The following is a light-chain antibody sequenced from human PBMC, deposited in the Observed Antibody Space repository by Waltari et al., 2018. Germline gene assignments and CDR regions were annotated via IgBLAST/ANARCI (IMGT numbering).Light chain of an antibody. CDR2: DVS. V-gene: IGLV2-14*01. CDR3: SSYTSSSTLVV. Sequence: QSALTQPASVSGYPGQSITISCTGTSSDIGAYNYVSWYQQHPGKAPKLMIYDVSKRPSGVSNRFSGSKSGNTASLTISGLQAEDEADYYCSSYTSSSTLVVFGGGTKLTVL. J-gene: IGLJ2*01. CDR1: SSDIGAYNY.